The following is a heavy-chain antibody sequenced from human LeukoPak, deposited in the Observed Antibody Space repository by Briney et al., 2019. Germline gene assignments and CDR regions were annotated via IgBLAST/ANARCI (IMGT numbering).Heavy chain of an antibody. Sequence: GGSLRLSCAASGFTFSKHWMTWVRQAPGKGLEWVANINQDGGEKYHVDSVKGRFTISRDNAKNSLYLQMNSLRAEDTAVYHCATGRSCTTCYLPDYWGQGTLVTVSS. CDR3: ATGRSCTTCYLPDY. D-gene: IGHD2-2*01. CDR1: GFTFSKHW. V-gene: IGHV3-7*01. J-gene: IGHJ4*02. CDR2: INQDGGEK.